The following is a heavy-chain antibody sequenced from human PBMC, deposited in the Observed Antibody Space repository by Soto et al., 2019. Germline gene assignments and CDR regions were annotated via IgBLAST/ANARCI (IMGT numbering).Heavy chain of an antibody. Sequence: QVQLLQSGAEVKKPGASVKVSCKASGYTFTTYHISWVRQAPAQGLQWMGWISPYNGNTKYAQKLQGRVTMTTDTSTGTAYMELRSLRSDDTAVYDSASGAPAAQDWGQGARVTVSS. CDR1: GYTFTTYH. D-gene: IGHD6-13*01. V-gene: IGHV1-18*01. CDR2: ISPYNGNT. CDR3: ASGAPAAQD. J-gene: IGHJ4*02.